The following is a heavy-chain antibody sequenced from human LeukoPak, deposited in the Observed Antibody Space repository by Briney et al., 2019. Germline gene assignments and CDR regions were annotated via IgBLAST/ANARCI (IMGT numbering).Heavy chain of an antibody. Sequence: SETLSLTCTVSGGSISSSSYYWSWIRQPPGKGLEWIGSIYYSGSTYYNPSLKSRVTISVDTSKNQFSLKLSSVTAADTAVYYCARAHYDYVWGSYRQSGHYFDYWGQGTLVTVSS. J-gene: IGHJ4*02. CDR1: GGSISSSSYY. CDR3: ARAHYDYVWGSYRQSGHYFDY. CDR2: IYYSGST. V-gene: IGHV4-39*07. D-gene: IGHD3-16*02.